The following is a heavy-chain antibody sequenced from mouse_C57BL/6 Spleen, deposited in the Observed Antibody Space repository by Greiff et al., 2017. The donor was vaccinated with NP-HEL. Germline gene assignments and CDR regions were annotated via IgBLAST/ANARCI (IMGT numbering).Heavy chain of an antibody. CDR1: GFTFTDYY. D-gene: IGHD5-1*01. CDR3: ARYKGTWDWYFDV. J-gene: IGHJ1*03. V-gene: IGHV7-3*01. Sequence: EVQGVESGGGLVQPGGSLSLSCAASGFTFTDYYMSWVRQPPGKALEWLGFIRNKANGYTTEYSASVKGRFTISRDNSQSILYLQMNALRAEDSATYYCARYKGTWDWYFDVWGTGTTVTVSS. CDR2: IRNKANGYTT.